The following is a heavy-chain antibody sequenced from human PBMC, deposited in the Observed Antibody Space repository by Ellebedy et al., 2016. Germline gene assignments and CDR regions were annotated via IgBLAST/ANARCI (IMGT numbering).Heavy chain of an antibody. Sequence: GESLKISCPASGFTFSNFAMSWVRQAPGQGLEWVSSISSTATYIYYADSVKGRFTISRDNAKNSLSLQMNSLRTEDTAVYYCASRAIAVTGTEPPRDYYHGMDAWGQGTTVTVSS. CDR1: GFTFSNFA. CDR2: ISSTATYI. J-gene: IGHJ6*02. D-gene: IGHD6-19*01. V-gene: IGHV3-21*01. CDR3: ASRAIAVTGTEPPRDYYHGMDA.